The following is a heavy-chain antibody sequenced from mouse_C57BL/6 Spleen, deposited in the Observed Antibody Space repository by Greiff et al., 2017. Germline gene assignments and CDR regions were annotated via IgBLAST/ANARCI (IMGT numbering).Heavy chain of an antibody. CDR3: ARSDGYYEYFDV. J-gene: IGHJ1*03. CDR2: IYPRRGNT. D-gene: IGHD2-3*01. V-gene: IGHV1-81*01. CDR1: GYTFTSYG. Sequence: QVQLKESGAELARPGASVKLSCTASGYTFTSYGISWVQQRTGQGLEWIGEIYPRRGNTYYNEKFKGKATLTADKSSSTAYMELRSLTSEDSAVYFCARSDGYYEYFDVWGTGTTVTVSS.